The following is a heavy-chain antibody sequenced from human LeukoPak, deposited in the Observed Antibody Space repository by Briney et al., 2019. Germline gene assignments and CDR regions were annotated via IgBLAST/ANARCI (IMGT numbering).Heavy chain of an antibody. CDR2: ISTSRSYI. CDR1: GFTFSSYG. Sequence: GGSLRLSCAASGFTFSSYGMSWVRQAPGKGLEWVSSISTSRSYIYYADSVKGRFTIPRDNAKNSLYLQMNSMRAEDTAVYYCAREDRSITMVRGVLQGNYYYYYMDVWGKGTTVTVSS. D-gene: IGHD3-10*01. V-gene: IGHV3-21*01. CDR3: AREDRSITMVRGVLQGNYYYYYMDV. J-gene: IGHJ6*03.